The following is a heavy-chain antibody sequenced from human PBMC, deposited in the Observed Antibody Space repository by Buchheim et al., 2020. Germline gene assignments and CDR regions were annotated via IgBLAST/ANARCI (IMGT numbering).Heavy chain of an antibody. V-gene: IGHV4-39*01. CDR3: ARHSGEEGSSWYYYYYGMDV. CDR1: GGSISSGSYY. J-gene: IGHJ6*02. CDR2: IGHTGDT. D-gene: IGHD6-13*01. Sequence: QLQLQESGPGLVKPSETLSLTCTVSGGSISSGSYYWGWIRQSPGKGLEWIAIIGHTGDTYYNPSLQSRVTISVDTSKNQFSLKLSSVTAADTAVYYCARHSGEEGSSWYYYYYGMDVWGQGTT.